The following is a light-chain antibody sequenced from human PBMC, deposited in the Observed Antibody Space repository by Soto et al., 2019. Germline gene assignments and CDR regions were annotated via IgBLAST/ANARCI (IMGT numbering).Light chain of an antibody. J-gene: IGKJ1*01. CDR3: QQTYMTPPWT. CDR1: HNINNY. CDR2: AAA. V-gene: IGKV1-39*01. Sequence: DIQMTQSPSSLSASVGDRVTMTCRASHNINNYLNWYQQKPGKAPKLLIFAAANLETGIPSRFSGSGSGTDFTLSVSNLQPEDFATYYCQQTYMTPPWTFGQGTRWISN.